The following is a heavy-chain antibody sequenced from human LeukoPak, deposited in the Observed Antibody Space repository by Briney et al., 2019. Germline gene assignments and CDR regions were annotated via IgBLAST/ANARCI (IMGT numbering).Heavy chain of an antibody. CDR3: ARLALQEVGATQTYYLDY. V-gene: IGHV4-34*01. D-gene: IGHD1-26*01. J-gene: IGHJ4*02. Sequence: SETLSLTCGVYGESFSGYYWSWIRQPPGKGLEWIGEINHSGSTNYNPSLKSRVTISVDTSKNQFSLKLSSVTAADTAVYYCARLALQEVGATQTYYLDYWGQGTLVTVSS. CDR2: INHSGST. CDR1: GESFSGYY.